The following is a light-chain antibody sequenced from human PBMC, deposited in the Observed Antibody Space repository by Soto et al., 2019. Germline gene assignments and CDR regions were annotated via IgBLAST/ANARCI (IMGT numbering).Light chain of an antibody. J-gene: IGKJ4*01. CDR1: QTVSGN. CDR3: PQYNKWPLT. CDR2: GAS. Sequence: EIVMTQSPATLSVSPGERATLSCRASQTVSGNLAWYQQKPGQAPRLLIYGASTRAYGISARFSGSGSGTELALTISYLQSEDFAVYYCPQYNKWPLTFGGGTKVEIK. V-gene: IGKV3-15*01.